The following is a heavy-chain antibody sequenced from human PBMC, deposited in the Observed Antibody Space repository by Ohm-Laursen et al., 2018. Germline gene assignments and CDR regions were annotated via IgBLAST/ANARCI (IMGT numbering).Heavy chain of an antibody. V-gene: IGHV1-69*13. J-gene: IGHJ4*02. D-gene: IGHD1-26*01. CDR1: GGTFSSYS. Sequence: GASVKVSCKASGGTFSSYSISWVRQAPGQGLEWMGGIIPIFGTANYAQKFQGRVTITADESTSTAYMELSSLRSEDTAVYYCARDLQKDMSGSYYFYYWGQGTLVTVSS. CDR3: ARDLQKDMSGSYYFYY. CDR2: IIPIFGTA.